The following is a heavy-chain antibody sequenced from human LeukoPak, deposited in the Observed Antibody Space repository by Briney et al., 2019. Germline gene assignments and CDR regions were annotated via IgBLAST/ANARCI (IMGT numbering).Heavy chain of an antibody. D-gene: IGHD1-26*01. CDR1: GFTFSSYN. V-gene: IGHV3-48*02. CDR3: ARDGVVGVTGFGSY. Sequence: GGSLRLSCAASGFTFSSYNMNWVRQASGKGLEWVSYISSSSSTIYYADSVKGRFTVSRDNAKNSLYLQMNSLRDEDTAVYYCARDGVVGVTGFGSYWGQGTLVTVSS. J-gene: IGHJ4*02. CDR2: ISSSSSTI.